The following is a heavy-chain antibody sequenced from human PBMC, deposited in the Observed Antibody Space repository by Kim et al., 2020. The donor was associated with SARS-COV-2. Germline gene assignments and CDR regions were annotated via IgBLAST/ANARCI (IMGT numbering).Heavy chain of an antibody. J-gene: IGHJ6*02. CDR3: ARDCVSRGYSYGYVRYYYGMDV. CDR2: ISSSSSYI. Sequence: GGSLRLSCAASGFTFSSYSMNWVRQAPGKGLEWVSSISSSSSYIYYADSVKGRFTISRDNAKNSLYLQMNSLRAEDTAVYYCARDCVSRGYSYGYVRYYYGMDVWGQGTTVTVSS. CDR1: GFTFSSYS. D-gene: IGHD5-18*01. V-gene: IGHV3-21*01.